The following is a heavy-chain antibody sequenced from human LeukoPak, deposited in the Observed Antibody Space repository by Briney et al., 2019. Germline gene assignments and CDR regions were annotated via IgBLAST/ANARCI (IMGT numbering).Heavy chain of an antibody. Sequence: GGSLRLSCAASGFTFSDYYMSWIRQAPGKGLEWVSYISSSGSTIYYADSVKGRFTISRDNAKNSLYLQMNSLRAEDTAVYYCARDIRVSPYYFDYWGQGTLVTVSS. D-gene: IGHD2-2*02. CDR2: ISSSGSTI. CDR1: GFTFSDYY. V-gene: IGHV3-11*01. CDR3: ARDIRVSPYYFDY. J-gene: IGHJ4*02.